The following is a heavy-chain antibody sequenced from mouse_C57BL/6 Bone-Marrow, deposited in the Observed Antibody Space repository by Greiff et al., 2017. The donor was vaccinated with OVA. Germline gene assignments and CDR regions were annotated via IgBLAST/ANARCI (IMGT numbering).Heavy chain of an antibody. J-gene: IGHJ3*01. CDR2: IDPSDSET. D-gene: IGHD2-2*01. Sequence: QVQLKQSGAELVRPGSSVKLSCKASGYTFTSYWMHWVKQRPIQGLEWIGNIDPSDSETHYNQKFKDKATLTVDQSSSTAYMQLSSLTSEDSAVYYCARDGGYDGFAYWGQGTLVTVSA. CDR1: GYTFTSYW. V-gene: IGHV1-52*01. CDR3: ARDGGYDGFAY.